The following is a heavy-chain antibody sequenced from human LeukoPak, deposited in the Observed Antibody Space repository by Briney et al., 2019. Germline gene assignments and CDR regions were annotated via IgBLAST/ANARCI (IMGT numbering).Heavy chain of an antibody. CDR3: ARDGIVVVTAIDAFDI. CDR2: IYFGGST. J-gene: IGHJ3*02. Sequence: SETLSLTCTVSGGSISSSSYYWGWIRQPPGKGLEWIGSIYFGGSTYYNPSLKSRVTISLDTSKNQFSLKLSSVTAADTAVYYCARDGIVVVTAIDAFDIWGQGTMVTVSS. CDR1: GGSISSSSYY. V-gene: IGHV4-39*07. D-gene: IGHD2-21*02.